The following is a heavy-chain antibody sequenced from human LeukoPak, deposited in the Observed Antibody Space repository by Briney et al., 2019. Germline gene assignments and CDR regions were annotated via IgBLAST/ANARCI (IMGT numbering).Heavy chain of an antibody. CDR3: ARDKQPGDY. CDR1: GGSMSRYY. J-gene: IGHJ4*02. Sequence: KPSETLSLTCTVSGGSMSRYYWSWIRQPPGKGLEWLGYIFYSGGTHYNPSLKSRVTISVDTSKNQFSLKLSSVTAADAAVYYCARDKQPGDYWGQGTLVTVSS. D-gene: IGHD5-18*01. CDR2: IFYSGGT. V-gene: IGHV4-59*01.